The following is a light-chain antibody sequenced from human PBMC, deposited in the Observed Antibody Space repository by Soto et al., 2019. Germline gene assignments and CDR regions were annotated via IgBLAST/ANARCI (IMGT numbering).Light chain of an antibody. J-gene: IGLJ2*01. V-gene: IGLV7-43*01. CDR1: TEAVTSGYY. CDR3: LIYYGGAQV. CDR2: STS. Sequence: QTVVTTEPSLTVSPGGTVTLTCASSTEAVTSGYYPTWFQQKPGQAPRALIYSTSNTHSWTPARFSGSLLGGKAALTLSGVQPEDEAEYYCLIYYGGAQVFGGGTKLTVL.